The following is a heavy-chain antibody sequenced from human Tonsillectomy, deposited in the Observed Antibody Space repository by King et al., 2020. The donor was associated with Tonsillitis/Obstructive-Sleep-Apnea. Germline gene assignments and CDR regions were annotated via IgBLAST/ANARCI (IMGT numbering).Heavy chain of an antibody. J-gene: IGHJ2*01. CDR2: IRGRGGST. V-gene: IGHV3-23*01. D-gene: IGHD1-26*01. Sequence: MSWIRQAPGKRLEWVSNIRGRGGSTYYADSVKGRFTIFRDNSKNTLYLQMNSLRVEDPAVYYCAKDLGRATIWYFDLWGRGTLVTVS. CDR3: AKDLGRATIWYFDL.